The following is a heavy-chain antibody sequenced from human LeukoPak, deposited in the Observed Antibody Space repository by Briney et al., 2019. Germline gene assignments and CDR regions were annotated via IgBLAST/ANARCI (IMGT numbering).Heavy chain of an antibody. D-gene: IGHD3-10*01. CDR3: ARVSGYGSGSYYKKGKYYFDY. Sequence: SETLSLTCTVSGYSISSGYYWGWIRQPPGKGLEWIGSIYHSGSTYYNPSLKRRVTIAVDTSKNQFSLKLSYVTDADTAVYYCARVSGYGSGSYYKKGKYYFDYWGQGTLVTVSS. V-gene: IGHV4-38-2*02. CDR2: IYHSGST. CDR1: GYSISSGYY. J-gene: IGHJ4*02.